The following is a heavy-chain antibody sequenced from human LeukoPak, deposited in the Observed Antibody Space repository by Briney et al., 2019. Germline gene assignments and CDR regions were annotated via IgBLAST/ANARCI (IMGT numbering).Heavy chain of an antibody. J-gene: IGHJ4*02. CDR1: EFSVSSNY. CDR3: ASLYSSGWTRGDY. CDR2: ISGSGGST. D-gene: IGHD6-19*01. V-gene: IGHV3-23*01. Sequence: GGSLRLSCAASEFSVSSNYMSWVRQAPGKGLEWVSAISGSGGSTYYADSVKGRFTISRDNSKNTLYLQMNSLRAEDTAVYYCASLYSSGWTRGDYWGQGTLVTVSS.